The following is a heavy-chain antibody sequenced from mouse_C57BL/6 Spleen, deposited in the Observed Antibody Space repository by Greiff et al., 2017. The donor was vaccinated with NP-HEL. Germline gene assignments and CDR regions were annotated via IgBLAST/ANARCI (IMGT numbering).Heavy chain of an antibody. Sequence: QVQLQQSGPELVKPGASVKISCKASGYTFTDYYINWVKQRPGQGLEWIGWIFPGSGSTYYNEKFKGKATLTVDKSSSTAYMLLSSLTSEDSAVYMWASPGDYDGGAPWFAYWGQGTLVTVSA. CDR1: GYTFTDYY. J-gene: IGHJ3*01. CDR2: IFPGSGST. D-gene: IGHD2-4*01. CDR3: ASPGDYDGGAPWFAY. V-gene: IGHV1-75*01.